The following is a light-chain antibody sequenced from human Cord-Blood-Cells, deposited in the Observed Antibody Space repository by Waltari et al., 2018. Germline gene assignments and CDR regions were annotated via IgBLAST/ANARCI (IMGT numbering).Light chain of an antibody. CDR1: QSLLHSNGYNY. J-gene: IGKJ2*01. Sequence: DLVMTQSTLSLPVTPGEPASISCRSSQSLLHSNGYNYLDWYMQKPGQSPQLLIYLGSNRASGVPDRFSGSGSGTDFTLKISRVEAGDVGGYYCMQALQTPYTFGQGTKLEIK. CDR3: MQALQTPYT. V-gene: IGKV2-28*01. CDR2: LGS.